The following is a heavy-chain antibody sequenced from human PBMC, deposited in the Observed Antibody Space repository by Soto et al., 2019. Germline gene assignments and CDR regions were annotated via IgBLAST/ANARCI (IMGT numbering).Heavy chain of an antibody. J-gene: IGHJ6*02. CDR3: ARSEEDSDYYYYGMDV. D-gene: IGHD2-15*01. Sequence: TLSLTCVGSGDTVSSNSVAWNWVRQSPSRGLEWLGRTYYRSRWYSDYAVSVRSRIDINADTSKNQVSLQLNSVTPEDTAVYYCARSEEDSDYYYYGMDVWGQGTTVTVSS. CDR1: GDTVSSNSVA. CDR2: TYYRSRWYS. V-gene: IGHV6-1*01.